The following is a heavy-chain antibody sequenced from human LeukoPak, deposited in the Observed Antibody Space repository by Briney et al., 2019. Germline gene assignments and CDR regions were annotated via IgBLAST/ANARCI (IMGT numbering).Heavy chain of an antibody. Sequence: GESLKISCKGSEYGFTSYWISWVRQMPGKGLEWMGRIDPSDSYTNYSPSFQGHVTISADKSISTAYLQWSSLKASDTAMYYCARILYGSGSYYNIAFDYWGQGTLVTVSS. CDR3: ARILYGSGSYYNIAFDY. D-gene: IGHD3-10*01. V-gene: IGHV5-10-1*01. CDR2: IDPSDSYT. J-gene: IGHJ4*02. CDR1: EYGFTSYW.